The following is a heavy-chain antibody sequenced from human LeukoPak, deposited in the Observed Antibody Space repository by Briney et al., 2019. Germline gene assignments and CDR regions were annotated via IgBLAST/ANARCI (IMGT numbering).Heavy chain of an antibody. CDR3: AREDGYNTMNH. Sequence: GGSLRLSCVASEFTFNNFAINWVRQAPGKGPGFVANIKQDGSEKKYVDSLKGRFTISRDNAKNSVFLQINSLRAEDTAVYYCAREDGYNTMNHWGQGTLVTVSS. CDR2: IKQDGSEK. V-gene: IGHV3-7*01. D-gene: IGHD5-24*01. CDR1: EFTFNNFA. J-gene: IGHJ5*02.